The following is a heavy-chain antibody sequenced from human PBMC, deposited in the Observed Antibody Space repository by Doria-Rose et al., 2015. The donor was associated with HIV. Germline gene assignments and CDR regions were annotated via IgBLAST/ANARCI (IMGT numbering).Heavy chain of an antibody. J-gene: IGHJ5*02. D-gene: IGHD3-16*01. CDR1: GGSISGYY. CDR3: VRGGRWFDP. CDR2: IFTTGTT. V-gene: IGHV4-4*09. Sequence: QVQLQESGPGLVKPSETLSLTCNVSGGSISGYYWSWIRQPPGRGLEWIAYIFTTGTTNYNPSLESRVTVSIEASKNQFSLKLKSMTVADTAVYYCVRGGRWFDPWGQGTLVTVSS.